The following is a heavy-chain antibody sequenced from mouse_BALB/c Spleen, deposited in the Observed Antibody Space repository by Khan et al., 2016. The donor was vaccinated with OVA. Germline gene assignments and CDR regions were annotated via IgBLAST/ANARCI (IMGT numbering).Heavy chain of an antibody. Sequence: EVQLVESGGDLMKPGGSLKLSCAASGFTFSAYSMSWVRQTPDKRLVWVASINSDGYYTYYPDSVQGRFTISSNNAKNTLSLQMNSLKSEDTAISYCTSHLTGSFAYWGQGTLVTVSA. J-gene: IGHJ3*01. D-gene: IGHD4-1*01. CDR3: TSHLTGSFAY. V-gene: IGHV5-6*01. CDR2: INSDGYYT. CDR1: GFTFSAYS.